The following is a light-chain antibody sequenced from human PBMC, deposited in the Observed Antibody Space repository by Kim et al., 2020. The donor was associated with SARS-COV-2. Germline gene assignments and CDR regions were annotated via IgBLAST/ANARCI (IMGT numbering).Light chain of an antibody. CDR3: QQSYSTPRA. CDR2: AAS. J-gene: IGKJ2*01. Sequence: DIQMTQSPSSLSASVGDRVTITCRASQSISTYLNWYRQKPGEAPKLLIYAASSLQSGVPSRFSGSGSGTDFTLTISSLQPEDFATYYCQQSYSTPRAFGQGTKLEI. V-gene: IGKV1-39*01. CDR1: QSISTY.